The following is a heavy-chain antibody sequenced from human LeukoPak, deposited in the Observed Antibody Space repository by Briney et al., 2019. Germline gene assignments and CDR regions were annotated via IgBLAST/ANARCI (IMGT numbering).Heavy chain of an antibody. J-gene: IGHJ4*02. CDR3: ASGLELDY. Sequence: GGSLRLSCAASGFTFSSYWTRWVRQAPGKGLEWVANIKQDGSEKNYVDSVKGRFTISRDNAKNSLYLQMNSLRAEDTAVYYCASGLELDYWGQGTLVTVSS. CDR2: IKQDGSEK. V-gene: IGHV3-7*03. CDR1: GFTFSSYW.